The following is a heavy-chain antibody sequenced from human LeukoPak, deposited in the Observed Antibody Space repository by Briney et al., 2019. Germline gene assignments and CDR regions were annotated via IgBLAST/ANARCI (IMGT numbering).Heavy chain of an antibody. V-gene: IGHV1-46*01. D-gene: IGHD3-22*01. CDR2: INPGGGST. CDR1: GGTFSSYA. CDR3: ARGVHVRKYDSNHNCFDP. Sequence: GASVKVSCKASGGTFSSYAISWVRQAPGQGLEWMGLINPGGGSTNYAQKFQGRVTVTRDMSTSTVYMELSSLRSDDTAVYYCARGVHVRKYDSNHNCFDPWGQGTLVTVSS. J-gene: IGHJ5*02.